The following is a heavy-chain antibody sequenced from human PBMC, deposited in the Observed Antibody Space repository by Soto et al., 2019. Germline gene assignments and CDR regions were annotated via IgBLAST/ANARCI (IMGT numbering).Heavy chain of an antibody. J-gene: IGHJ6*02. D-gene: IGHD6-19*01. CDR2: IIPILGIA. Sequence: QVQLVQSGAEVKKPGSSVKVSCKASGGTFSSYTISWVRQAPGQGLEWMGRIIPILGIANYAQKFQGRVTITAXXAXSXXYMELSSLRSEDTAVYYCARCPAGARYYYYYGMDVWGQGTTVTVSS. CDR1: GGTFSSYT. V-gene: IGHV1-69*02. CDR3: ARCPAGARYYYYYGMDV.